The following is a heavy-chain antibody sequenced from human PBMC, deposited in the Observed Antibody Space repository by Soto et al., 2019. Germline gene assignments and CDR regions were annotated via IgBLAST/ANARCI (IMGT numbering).Heavy chain of an antibody. CDR3: ARQVAGNTMVRGVIRDYYYYGMDV. J-gene: IGHJ6*02. CDR1: GGTFSSYA. V-gene: IGHV1-69*13. D-gene: IGHD3-10*01. Sequence: ASVKVSCKASGGTFSSYAISWVRQAPGQGLEWMGGIIPIFGTANYAQKFQGRVTITADESTSTAYMELSSLRSEDTAVYYCARQVAGNTMVRGVIRDYYYYGMDVWGQGTTVTVSS. CDR2: IIPIFGTA.